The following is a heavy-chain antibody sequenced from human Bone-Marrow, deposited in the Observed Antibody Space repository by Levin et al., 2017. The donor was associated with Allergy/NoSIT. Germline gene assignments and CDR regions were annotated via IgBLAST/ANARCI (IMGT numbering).Heavy chain of an antibody. Sequence: AASVKVSCKASGGTFSSYAISWVRQAPGQGLEWMGGIIPIFGTANYAQKFQGRVTITADKSTSTAYMELSSLRSEDTAVYYCARALTNYIAAAGTVFHWFDPWGQGTLVTVSS. J-gene: IGHJ5*02. CDR1: GGTFSSYA. D-gene: IGHD6-13*01. CDR2: IIPIFGTA. CDR3: ARALTNYIAAAGTVFHWFDP. V-gene: IGHV1-69*06.